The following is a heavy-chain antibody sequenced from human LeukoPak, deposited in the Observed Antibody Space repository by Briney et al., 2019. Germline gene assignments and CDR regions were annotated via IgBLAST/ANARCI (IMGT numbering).Heavy chain of an antibody. J-gene: IGHJ6*02. V-gene: IGHV3-21*01. Sequence: GSLRVSCLASGFSVISYTMNGVREAPGKGLEWVSTISPVSSYTWYAESVKGRFTISRDNPKNSLYLQMDSLRVEDTAVYYCVRDVSRRIGMDVWGQGTTVTVSS. CDR1: GFSVISYT. CDR3: VRDVSRRIGMDV. D-gene: IGHD2/OR15-2a*01. CDR2: ISPVSSYT.